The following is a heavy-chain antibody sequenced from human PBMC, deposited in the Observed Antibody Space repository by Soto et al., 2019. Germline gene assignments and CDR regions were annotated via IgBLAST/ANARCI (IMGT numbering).Heavy chain of an antibody. CDR3: AREIRGSSWYPNWFDP. V-gene: IGHV1-3*01. Sequence: ASVKVSCKASGYTFTSYAMHWVRQAPGQRLEWMGWINAGNGNTKYSQKFQGRVTITRDTSASTAYMELSSLRSEDTAVYYCAREIRGSSWYPNWFDPWGQGTLVTVYS. CDR1: GYTFTSYA. D-gene: IGHD6-13*01. J-gene: IGHJ5*02. CDR2: INAGNGNT.